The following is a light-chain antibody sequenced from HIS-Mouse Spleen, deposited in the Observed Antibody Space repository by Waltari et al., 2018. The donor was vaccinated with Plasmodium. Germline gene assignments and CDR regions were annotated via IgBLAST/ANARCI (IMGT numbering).Light chain of an antibody. V-gene: IGLV3-19*01. CDR3: NSRDSSGNRV. Sequence: SSELTQDPAVSVALGQTVRITCQGASLSSSYARWYQQKPGQAPVLVIYGKNNRPSGIPDRFSGSSSGNTASLTITGAQAEDEADYYCNSRDSSGNRVFGGGTKLTVL. J-gene: IGLJ3*02. CDR1: SLSSSY. CDR2: GKN.